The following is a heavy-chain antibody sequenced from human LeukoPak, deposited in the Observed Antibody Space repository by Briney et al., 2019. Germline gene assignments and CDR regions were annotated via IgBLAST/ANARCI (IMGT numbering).Heavy chain of an antibody. V-gene: IGHV4-59*01. CDR3: ARGARGYSYGHFDY. J-gene: IGHJ4*02. CDR2: IYYSGST. CDR1: GGSISSYY. D-gene: IGHD5-18*01. Sequence: KSSETQSLTCTVSGGSISSYYWSWIRQPPGKGQEWIGYIYYSGSTYYNPSLKSRVTISVDTSINQFSLKLSSVSAADTAVYYCARGARGYSYGHFDYWGQGTLVTVSS.